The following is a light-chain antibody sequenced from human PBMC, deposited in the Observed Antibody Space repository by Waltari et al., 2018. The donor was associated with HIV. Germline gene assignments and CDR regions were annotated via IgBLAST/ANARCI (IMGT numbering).Light chain of an antibody. V-gene: IGKV1-8*01. CDR2: AAS. J-gene: IGKJ2*01. Sequence: AIRMTQSPSSFSASTGDRVTITCRASQGISSYLAWYQQKPGKAPKLLIYAASTLQSGDPSRFSGSGSGTDFTLTISGLQSEDFATYYCQQYYSYPYTFGQGTKLEIK. CDR1: QGISSY. CDR3: QQYYSYPYT.